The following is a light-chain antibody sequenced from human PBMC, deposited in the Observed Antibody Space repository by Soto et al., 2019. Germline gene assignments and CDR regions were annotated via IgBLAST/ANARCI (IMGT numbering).Light chain of an antibody. V-gene: IGLV2-11*01. Sequence: QSALTQPRSVSGSPGQSVTISCTGTSSDVGGYNYVSWYQQHPGKAPKLMIYDVSKRPSGVPDRFSGSKSGNTASLTISGVQAEDEADYYCCSYAGTTTWVFGGGTKLTVL. CDR2: DVS. J-gene: IGLJ3*02. CDR1: SSDVGGYNY. CDR3: CSYAGTTTWV.